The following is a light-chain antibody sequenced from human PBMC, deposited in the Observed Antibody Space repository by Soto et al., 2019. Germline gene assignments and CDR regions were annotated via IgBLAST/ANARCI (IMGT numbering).Light chain of an antibody. CDR2: AAS. Sequence: DIQMTQSPSSLSASVGDRVTITCRASQSISTYLNWYQQKPGKAPKLLIYAASSLLSGVPSRFSGSGSGTDFTLTITSLQPEDFATYYCQRTYSTPFTFGPGTKVDIK. CDR3: QRTYSTPFT. V-gene: IGKV1-39*01. CDR1: QSISTY. J-gene: IGKJ3*01.